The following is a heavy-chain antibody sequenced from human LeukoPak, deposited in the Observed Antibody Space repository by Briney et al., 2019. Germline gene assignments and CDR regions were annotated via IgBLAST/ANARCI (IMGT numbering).Heavy chain of an antibody. Sequence: GGSLRLSCAASGFTFSTDWMHWVRQAPGKGLEWVAVISHDDSGEWYADSVQGRFTISRENSRNTLSLQMDSLRAEDTAVYYCARDDRGSGSGPPLPGPPLDCWGPGTLVTVSS. V-gene: IGHV3-30*03. CDR1: GFTFSTDW. D-gene: IGHD3-10*01. CDR2: ISHDDSGE. CDR3: ARDDRGSGSGPPLPGPPLDC. J-gene: IGHJ4*02.